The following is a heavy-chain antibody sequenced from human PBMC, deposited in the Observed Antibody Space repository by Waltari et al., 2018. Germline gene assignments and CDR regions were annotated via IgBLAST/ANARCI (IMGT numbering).Heavy chain of an antibody. J-gene: IGHJ4*02. V-gene: IGHV4-39*01. CDR3: AKHDYGDYNFAY. D-gene: IGHD4-17*01. CDR1: GGSISSSSYY. Sequence: QLQLQESGPGLVKPSETLSLTCTVSGGSISSSSYYWGWIRKPPGKGLGWIGSIYYSGSTYYNPSLKSRVTISVDTSKNQFSLKLSSVTAADTAVYYCAKHDYGDYNFAYWGQGTLVTVSS. CDR2: IYYSGST.